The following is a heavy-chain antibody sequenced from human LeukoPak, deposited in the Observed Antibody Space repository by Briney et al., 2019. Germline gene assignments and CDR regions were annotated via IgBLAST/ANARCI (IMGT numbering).Heavy chain of an antibody. J-gene: IGHJ4*02. CDR2: IFPSSDEI. CDR3: AKIRGNAWVY. CDR1: GFTFSDFP. D-gene: IGHD4-23*01. V-gene: IGHV3-23*01. Sequence: GGSLRLSCAASGFTFSDFPMIWVRQAPGKGLEWVSSIFPSSDEIHYADSVKGRFTISRDNSRSTLSLQMDSLRAEDTAVYYCAKIRGNAWVYWGQGTLVTVSS.